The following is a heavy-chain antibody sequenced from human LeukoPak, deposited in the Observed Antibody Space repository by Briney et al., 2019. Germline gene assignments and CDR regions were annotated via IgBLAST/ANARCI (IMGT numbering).Heavy chain of an antibody. CDR1: GFTFSSYG. V-gene: IGHV3-30*02. J-gene: IGHJ4*02. D-gene: IGHD1-26*01. CDR2: IRYDGSNK. CDR3: AKAPGPYSGSYWGYFDY. Sequence: GGSLRLSCAASGFTFSSYGMHWVRQAPGKGLEWVAFIRYDGSNKYYADSVKGRFTIYRDNSKNTLYLQMNSLRAEDTAVYYCAKAPGPYSGSYWGYFDYWGQGTLVAVSS.